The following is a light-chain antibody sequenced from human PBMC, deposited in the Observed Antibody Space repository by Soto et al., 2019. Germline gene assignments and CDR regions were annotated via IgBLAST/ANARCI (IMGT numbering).Light chain of an antibody. J-gene: IGKJ2*01. V-gene: IGKV3-20*01. CDR2: GAS. Sequence: EIVLTQSPGTLSLSPGERATPSCRASQSVSSSYLAWYQQKPGQAPRLLIYGASSRATGIPDRFSGSGSGTDFTLTISRLEPEDFAVYYCQQYGSSQGYTFGQGTKLEMK. CDR3: QQYGSSQGYT. CDR1: QSVSSSY.